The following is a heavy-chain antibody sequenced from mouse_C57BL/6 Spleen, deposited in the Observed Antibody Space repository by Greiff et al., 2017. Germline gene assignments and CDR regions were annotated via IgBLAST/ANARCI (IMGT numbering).Heavy chain of an antibody. CDR1: GYTFTSYW. J-gene: IGHJ4*01. CDR3: ARGGTTVVELEAMDY. CDR2: IYPGSGST. D-gene: IGHD1-1*01. Sequence: QVQLQQPGAELVKPGASVKMSCKASGYTFTSYWITWVKQRPGQGLEWIGDIYPGSGSTNYNEKFKSKATLTVDTSSSTAYMQLSSLTSEDAAVYYCARGGTTVVELEAMDYWGQGTSVTVSS. V-gene: IGHV1-55*01.